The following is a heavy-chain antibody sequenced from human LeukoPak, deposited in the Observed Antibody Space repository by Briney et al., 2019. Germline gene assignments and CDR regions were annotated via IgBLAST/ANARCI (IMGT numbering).Heavy chain of an antibody. CDR3: ASTGITMVRGVMNYFDY. CDR2: IIPILGIA. CDR1: GGTFSSYA. D-gene: IGHD3-10*01. V-gene: IGHV1-69*04. Sequence: GALVKVSCKASGGTFSSYAISWVRQAPGQGLEWMGRIIPILGIANYAQKFQGRVTITADKSTSTAYMELSSLRSEDTAVYYCASTGITMVRGVMNYFDYWGQGTLVTVSS. J-gene: IGHJ4*02.